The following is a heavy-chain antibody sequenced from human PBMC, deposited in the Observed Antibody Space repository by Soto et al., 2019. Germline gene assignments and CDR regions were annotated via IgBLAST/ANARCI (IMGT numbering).Heavy chain of an antibody. V-gene: IGHV1-69*13. D-gene: IGHD3-3*01. J-gene: IGHJ6*02. CDR3: ATVAIFGVIAVSSYGMAV. CDR1: GGTFSSYA. Sequence: SVKVSCKASGGTFSSYAISCVRQSPGQGLEWMGGIIPIFGTANYAQKFQGRVTITADESTSTAYMELSSLRSEDTAVYYCATVAIFGVIAVSSYGMAVWRQATTLTPSS. CDR2: IIPIFGTA.